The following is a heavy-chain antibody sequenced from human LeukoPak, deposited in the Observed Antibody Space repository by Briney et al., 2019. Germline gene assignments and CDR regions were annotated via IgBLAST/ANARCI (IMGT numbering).Heavy chain of an antibody. CDR3: AKNDYYDSSGYYYFPDY. D-gene: IGHD3-22*01. CDR1: GFTFSSYA. J-gene: IGHJ4*02. V-gene: IGHV3-23*01. CDR2: ISGSGGST. Sequence: PGGSLRLSCAASGFTFSSYAMSWVRQAPGKGLEWVSAISGSGGSTYYADSVKGRFTIYRDNSKNTLYLQMNSLRAEDTAVYYCAKNDYYDSSGYYYFPDYWGQGTLVTVSS.